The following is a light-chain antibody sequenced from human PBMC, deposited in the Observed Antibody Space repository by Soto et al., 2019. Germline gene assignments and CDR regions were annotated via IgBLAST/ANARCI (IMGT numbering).Light chain of an antibody. CDR1: SSDVGGYNY. CDR3: SSYAGSNNLL. V-gene: IGLV2-8*01. Sequence: QSVLTQPPSASGSPGQSVTISCTGTSSDVGGYNYVSWYQQHPGKAPKLMIYEVSERPSGVPDRFSGSKSGNTASLTVYGLQAEDEADYYCSSYAGSNNLLFGGGTQLTVL. CDR2: EVS. J-gene: IGLJ2*01.